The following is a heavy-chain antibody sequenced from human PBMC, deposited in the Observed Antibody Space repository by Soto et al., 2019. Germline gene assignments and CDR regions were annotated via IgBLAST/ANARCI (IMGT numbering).Heavy chain of an antibody. V-gene: IGHV4-34*01. CDR3: ARGLPPYYDYVWGSYRRGNWFDP. D-gene: IGHD3-16*01. CDR1: GGSFSGYY. CDR2: INHSGST. J-gene: IGHJ5*02. Sequence: KASETVSLTCAVYGGSFSGYYWSWIRQPPGKGLEWIGEINHSGSTNYNPSLKSRVTISVDTSKNQFSLKLSSVTAADTAVYYCARGLPPYYDYVWGSYRRGNWFDPWGQGTLVTVSS.